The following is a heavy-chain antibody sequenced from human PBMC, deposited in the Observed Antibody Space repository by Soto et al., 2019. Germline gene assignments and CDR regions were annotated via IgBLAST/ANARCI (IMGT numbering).Heavy chain of an antibody. CDR2: ISSSSSYI. CDR3: AREDSSGSGVVDY. CDR1: GFTFSSYS. J-gene: IGHJ4*02. D-gene: IGHD3-22*01. Sequence: EVQLVESGGGLVQPGGSLRLSCAASGFTFSSYSMNWVRQAPGKGLEWVSSISSSSSYIYYADSVKGRFTISRDNAKNSLYLQMNSLRAEDTAVYYCAREDSSGSGVVDYWGQGTLVTVSS. V-gene: IGHV3-21*01.